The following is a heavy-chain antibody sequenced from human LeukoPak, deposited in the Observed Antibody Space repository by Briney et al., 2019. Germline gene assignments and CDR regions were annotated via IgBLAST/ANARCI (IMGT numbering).Heavy chain of an antibody. CDR3: ARHVFRPTWFDP. D-gene: IGHD6-6*01. CDR1: GGSFSGYY. V-gene: IGHV4-34*01. CDR2: IYYSGST. J-gene: IGHJ5*02. Sequence: SETLSLTCAVYGGSFSGYYWSWIRQPPGKGLEWIGSIYYSGSTYYNPSLKSRVTISVDTSKNQFSLKLSSVTAADTAVYYCARHVFRPTWFDPWGQGTLVTVSS.